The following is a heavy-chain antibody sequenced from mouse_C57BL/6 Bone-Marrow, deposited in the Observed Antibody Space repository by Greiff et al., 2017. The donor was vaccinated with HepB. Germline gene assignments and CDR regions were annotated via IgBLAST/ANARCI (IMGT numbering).Heavy chain of an antibody. V-gene: IGHV1-69*01. Sequence: QVQLQQPGAELVMPGASVKLSCKASGYTFTSYWMHWVKQRPGQGLEWIGEIDPSDSYTNYNQKFKGKSTLTVDKSSSTAYMQLISLTSEDSAVYYCASSNWDDYAMDYWGQGTSVTVSS. D-gene: IGHD4-1*02. CDR2: IDPSDSYT. CDR1: GYTFTSYW. CDR3: ASSNWDDYAMDY. J-gene: IGHJ4*01.